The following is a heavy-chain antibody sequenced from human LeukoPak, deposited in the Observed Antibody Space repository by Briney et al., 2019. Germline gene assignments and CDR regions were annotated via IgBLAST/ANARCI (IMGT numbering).Heavy chain of an antibody. D-gene: IGHD1-26*01. CDR2: IRDSGSST. CDR1: GFTFSDYY. Sequence: PGGSLRLSCAASGFTFSDYYMSWIRQAPGKGLEWVSAIRDSGSSTYYADSVKGRFTISRDNSKNTVYLQMNNLRAEDTAVYYCAKYSEMMGASFDYWGQGTLVTVSS. CDR3: AKYSEMMGASFDY. V-gene: IGHV3-23*01. J-gene: IGHJ4*02.